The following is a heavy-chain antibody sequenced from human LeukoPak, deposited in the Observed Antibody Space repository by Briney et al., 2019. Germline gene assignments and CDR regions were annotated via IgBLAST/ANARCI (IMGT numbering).Heavy chain of an antibody. CDR3: ASSSERQLVHGGSGY. J-gene: IGHJ4*02. CDR1: GGSISSGDYY. V-gene: IGHV4-30-4*01. Sequence: PSQTLSLTCTVSGGSISSGDYYWSWIRQPPGKGLEWIGEINHSGSTNYNPSLKSRVTISVDTSKNQFSLKLSSVTAADTAVYYCASSSERQLVHGGSGYWGQGTLVTVSS. CDR2: INHSGST. D-gene: IGHD6-13*01.